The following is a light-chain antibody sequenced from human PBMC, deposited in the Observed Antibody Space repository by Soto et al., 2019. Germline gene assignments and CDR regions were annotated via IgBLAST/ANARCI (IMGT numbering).Light chain of an antibody. CDR2: EGH. V-gene: IGLV2-23*01. CDR3: CLYIGATTYV. Sequence: QSVLAQPASVSGSPGQSITISCTGTSGVGGRFSLVSWYQQHPGKAPKVMISEGHRRPSGVSDRFSGSTAVNSASLTISGLQADDEADYYCCLYIGATTYVFGTGAKVNVL. CDR1: SGVGGRFSL. J-gene: IGLJ1*01.